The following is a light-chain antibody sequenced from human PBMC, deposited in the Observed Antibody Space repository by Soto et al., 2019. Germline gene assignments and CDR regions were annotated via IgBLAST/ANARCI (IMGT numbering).Light chain of an antibody. Sequence: IEMTQSPATLSVSPGERATISCRASQRFSSVLAWYQQKPGQAPRLLIYEASIRATGIAARFSGSGSGTEFTLTISSLQSEDSAVYWGQQYNSWPFPFGPGTKVEFK. V-gene: IGKV3-15*01. CDR2: EAS. CDR1: QRFSSV. J-gene: IGKJ3*01. CDR3: QQYNSWPFP.